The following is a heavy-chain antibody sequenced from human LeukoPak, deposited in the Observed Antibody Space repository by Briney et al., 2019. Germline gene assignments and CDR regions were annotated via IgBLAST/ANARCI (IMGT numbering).Heavy chain of an antibody. V-gene: IGHV3-21*05. CDR3: ARGLYSGSYSS. CDR1: GFTFSSYE. J-gene: IGHJ5*02. Sequence: GGSLRLSCAASGFTFSSYEMNWVRQAPGKGLEWVSYISSSSSYIYYADSVKGRFTISRDNAKNSLYLQMNSLRAEDTAVYYCARGLYSGSYSSWGQGTLVTVSS. D-gene: IGHD1-26*01. CDR2: ISSSSSYI.